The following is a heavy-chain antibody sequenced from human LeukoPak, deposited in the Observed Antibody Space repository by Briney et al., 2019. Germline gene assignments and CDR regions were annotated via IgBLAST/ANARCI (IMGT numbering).Heavy chain of an antibody. V-gene: IGHV3-30*03. Sequence: GGSLRLSCAASGFTFSSYGMHWLRQAPGKGLEGVAVISYDGSNKYYADSVKGRFTISRDISKNTLYLQMNSLRAEDTAVYYCALSSSWYGGFFDYWGQGTLVTVSS. J-gene: IGHJ4*02. CDR1: GFTFSSYG. CDR3: ALSSSWYGGFFDY. D-gene: IGHD6-13*01. CDR2: ISYDGSNK.